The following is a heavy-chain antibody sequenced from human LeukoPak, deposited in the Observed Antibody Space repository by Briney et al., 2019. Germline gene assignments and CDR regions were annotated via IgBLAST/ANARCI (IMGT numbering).Heavy chain of an antibody. V-gene: IGHV3-15*01. CDR3: TTYVAVAGTRHFDS. D-gene: IGHD6-19*01. CDR1: GFTFSNAW. Sequence: PGGSLRLSCAASGFTFSNAWVSWVRQAPGKGLEWIGRIRSKTDGGTTDYAAPVKDRFTISRDDSKNTLFLQINSLKTEDTAVYYCTTYVAVAGTRHFDSWGQGALVTVSS. CDR2: IRSKTDGGTT. J-gene: IGHJ4*02.